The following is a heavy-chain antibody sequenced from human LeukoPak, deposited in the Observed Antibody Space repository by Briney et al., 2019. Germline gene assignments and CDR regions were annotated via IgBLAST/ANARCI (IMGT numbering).Heavy chain of an antibody. D-gene: IGHD4-11*01. CDR1: GGSFSGYY. V-gene: IGHV4-34*01. CDR2: INHSGST. CDR3: ARGTDRSKIAY. Sequence: SETLSLTCAVYGGSFSGYYWSWIRQPPGKGLEWIGEINHSGSTNYNPSLKSRVTISVDTSRDQFSLKLSSVTAADTAVYYCARGTDRSKIAYWGQGALVTVSS. J-gene: IGHJ4*02.